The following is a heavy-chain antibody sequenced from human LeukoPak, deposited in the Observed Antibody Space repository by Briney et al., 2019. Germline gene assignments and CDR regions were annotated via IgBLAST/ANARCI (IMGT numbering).Heavy chain of an antibody. J-gene: IGHJ4*02. CDR1: GGSISSSSYY. CDR2: IYYSGST. V-gene: IGHV4-39*01. CDR3: ASLVYDFWSGYLGHYFDY. Sequence: SETLSLTCTVSGGSISSSSYYWGWIRQPPGKGLEWIGSIYYSGSTYYNPSPKSRVTISVDTSKNQFSLKLSSVTAADTAVYYCASLVYDFWSGYLGHYFDYWGQGTLVTVSS. D-gene: IGHD3-3*01.